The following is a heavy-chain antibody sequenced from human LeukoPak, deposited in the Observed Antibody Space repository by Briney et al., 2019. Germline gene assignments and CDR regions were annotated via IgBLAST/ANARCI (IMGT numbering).Heavy chain of an antibody. J-gene: IGHJ4*02. D-gene: IGHD2-15*01. V-gene: IGHV5-51*01. CDR3: ARRRSCSGGTCYEDFDY. CDR2: IYPGDSDT. Sequence: GESLKISCKGSGYSFTNYWIGWVRQMHGEGLEWMGIIYPGDSDTRYSPSFQGQVTFSAGKSISTAYLQWSSLKASDTAIYYCARRRSCSGGTCYEDFDYWGQGTLVTVSS. CDR1: GYSFTNYW.